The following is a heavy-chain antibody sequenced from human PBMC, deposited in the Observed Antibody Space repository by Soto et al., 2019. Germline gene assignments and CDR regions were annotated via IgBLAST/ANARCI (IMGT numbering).Heavy chain of an antibody. D-gene: IGHD3-3*01. CDR3: AKEHITISGVLNPYGMDV. J-gene: IGHJ6*02. CDR2: ISGSGGST. V-gene: IGHV3-23*01. Sequence: PGGSLRLSCAASEFTFRSYAMSWVRQAPGKGLEWVSGISGSGGSTYYADSVKGRFTISRDNSKNTLYLQMNRLRAEDTAIYYCAKEHITISGVLNPYGMDVWGQGTTVTVSS. CDR1: EFTFRSYA.